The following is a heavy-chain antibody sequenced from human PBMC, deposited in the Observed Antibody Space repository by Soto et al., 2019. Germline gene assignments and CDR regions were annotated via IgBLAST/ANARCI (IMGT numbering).Heavy chain of an antibody. D-gene: IGHD3-3*01. Sequence: SETLSLTCTVSGDSIRTSYWSWIRQPPGKGLEWIGYIHHTGSTNSNPSLKSRVTISADTSKNQFSQKLSSVTAADTAVYYCARDSSYDFWGGYPRYYFDYWGQGTLVTVSS. CDR2: IHHTGST. CDR3: ARDSSYDFWGGYPRYYFDY. J-gene: IGHJ4*02. V-gene: IGHV4-59*12. CDR1: GDSIRTSY.